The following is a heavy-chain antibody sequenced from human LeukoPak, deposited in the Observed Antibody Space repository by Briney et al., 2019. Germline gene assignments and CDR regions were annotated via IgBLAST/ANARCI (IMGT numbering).Heavy chain of an antibody. CDR1: GFTFSSYS. CDR3: ARGKGGGDYDYVWGSYRYQYYFDY. V-gene: IGHV3-48*01. D-gene: IGHD3-16*02. CDR2: IRSKAYGGTT. J-gene: IGHJ4*02. Sequence: GGSLRLSCAASGFTFSSYSMNWVRQAPGKGLEWVGFIRSKAYGGTTEYAASVKGRFTISRDNAKNSLYLQMNSLRAEDTAVYYCARGKGGGDYDYVWGSYRYQYYFDYWGQGTLVTVSS.